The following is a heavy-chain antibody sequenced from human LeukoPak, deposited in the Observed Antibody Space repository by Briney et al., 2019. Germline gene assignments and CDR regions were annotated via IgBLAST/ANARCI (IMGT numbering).Heavy chain of an antibody. CDR3: ARHHYPGDPFDI. V-gene: IGHV4-61*01. D-gene: IGHD1-14*01. CDR1: GASVSSGSYS. Sequence: PSETLSLTCTVSGASVSSGSYSWNWIRQPPGKGLEWIGYMFYRGSTNYNPSLKSRVTISVDTSRIQFSLKLNSMTATDTAVYYCARHHYPGDPFDIWGQGTMVTVSS. CDR2: MFYRGST. J-gene: IGHJ3*02.